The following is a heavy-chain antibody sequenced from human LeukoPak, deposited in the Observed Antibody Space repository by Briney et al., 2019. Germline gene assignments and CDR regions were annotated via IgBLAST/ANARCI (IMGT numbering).Heavy chain of an antibody. D-gene: IGHD4-23*01. CDR2: INPNSGGT. CDR3: ARDLYGGNPYYYYYGMDV. Sequence: GASVKVSCKASGYTFTGYYMHWVRQAPGQGLEWMGWINPNSGGTNYAQKFQGWVTMTRDTSISTAYMELSRLRSDDTAVYYCARDLYGGNPYYYYYGMDVWGQGTTVTVSS. CDR1: GYTFTGYY. J-gene: IGHJ6*02. V-gene: IGHV1-2*04.